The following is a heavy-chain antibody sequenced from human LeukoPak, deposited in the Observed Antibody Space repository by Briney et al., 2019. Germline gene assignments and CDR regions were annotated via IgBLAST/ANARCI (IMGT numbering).Heavy chain of an antibody. CDR1: GGSFSGYY. Sequence: SETLSLTCADYGGSFSGYYWSWIRQPPGKGLEWIGEINHSGSTNYNPSLKSRVTISVDASKNQFPLKLSSVTAADTAVYYCARAVDTALILRYYFDYWGQGTLVTVSS. CDR3: ARAVDTALILRYYFDY. J-gene: IGHJ4*02. D-gene: IGHD5-18*01. CDR2: INHSGST. V-gene: IGHV4-34*01.